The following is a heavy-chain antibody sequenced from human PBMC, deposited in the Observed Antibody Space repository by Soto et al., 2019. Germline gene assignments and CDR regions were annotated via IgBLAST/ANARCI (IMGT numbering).Heavy chain of an antibody. D-gene: IGHD3-16*02. CDR3: ARASGFTFGGVIVDNWFDP. J-gene: IGHJ5*02. V-gene: IGHV3-48*01. CDR2: ISSSSSTI. Sequence: EVQLVESGGGLVQPGGSLRLSCAASGFTFSSYSMNWVRQAPGKGLEWVSYISSSSSTIYYADSVKGRFTISRDNAKNSLYLQMNSLRAEDTAVYYCARASGFTFGGVIVDNWFDPCGQGTLVTVSS. CDR1: GFTFSSYS.